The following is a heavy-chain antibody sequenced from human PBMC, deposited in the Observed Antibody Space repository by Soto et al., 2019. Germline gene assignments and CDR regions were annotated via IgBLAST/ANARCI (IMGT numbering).Heavy chain of an antibody. CDR1: GGPFSTYA. CDR3: AKALTMASPNWFDT. Sequence: SVKVSCKASGGPFSTYAISWGRQAPGQGLEWVGGIIPIFGTANYAQGFLGRVTISADDSTSTAYMELRSLTSDDTAVYYCAKALTMASPNWFDTWGQGTQVTVSS. D-gene: IGHD3-10*01. J-gene: IGHJ5*02. CDR2: IIPIFGTA. V-gene: IGHV1-69*13.